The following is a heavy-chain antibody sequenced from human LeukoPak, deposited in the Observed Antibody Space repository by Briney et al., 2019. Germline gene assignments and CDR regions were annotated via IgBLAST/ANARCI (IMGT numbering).Heavy chain of an antibody. CDR3: ARDTKRSRARWENLGIDP. CDR2: IITYNGNT. J-gene: IGHJ5*02. CDR1: GYTFTTYG. V-gene: IGHV1-18*01. D-gene: IGHD3-16*01. Sequence: LRASVKVSCKASGYTFTTYGISWVRQAPGQGLEWMGYIITYNGNTNYAQKLQGRVTMTTDTSTSTAYMELRSLRSDDTAVYYCARDTKRSRARWENLGIDPWGQGTLVTVSS.